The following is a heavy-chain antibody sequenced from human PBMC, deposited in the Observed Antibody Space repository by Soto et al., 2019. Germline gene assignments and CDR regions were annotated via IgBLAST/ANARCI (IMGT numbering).Heavy chain of an antibody. J-gene: IGHJ4*02. Sequence: QVQLVESWGGVVQPGRSLRLSCAASGFTFSSYAMHWVRQAPGKGLEWVAVISYDGSNKYYADSVKGRFTISRDNYKNTLYLQMNSLRAEDTAVYYCARLETGPFDSWGQGTLVTVSS. CDR3: ARLETGPFDS. V-gene: IGHV3-30-3*01. CDR2: ISYDGSNK. CDR1: GFTFSSYA.